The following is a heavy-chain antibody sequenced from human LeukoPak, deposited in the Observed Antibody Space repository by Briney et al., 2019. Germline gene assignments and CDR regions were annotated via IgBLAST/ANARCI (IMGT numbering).Heavy chain of an antibody. D-gene: IGHD3-10*01. CDR3: ASGNYGQFDY. CDR1: GLTFSSHS. J-gene: IGHJ4*02. CDR2: ISGGSATI. V-gene: IGHV3-48*02. Sequence: GGSLRLSCAATGLTFSSHSMNWVRQAPGKGLEWVSYISGGSATIYYADSVKGRFTISRDNAKNSLYLQMSGLRDEDTAVYYCASGNYGQFDYWGQGTLVTVSS.